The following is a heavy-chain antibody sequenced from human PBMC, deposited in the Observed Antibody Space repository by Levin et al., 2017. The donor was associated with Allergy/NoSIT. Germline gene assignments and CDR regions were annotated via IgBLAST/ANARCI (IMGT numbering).Heavy chain of an antibody. V-gene: IGHV3-15*01. D-gene: IGHD3-10*01. Sequence: GESLKISCAASGFTFSNAWMSWVRQAPGKGLEWVGRIKSKTDGGTTDYAAPVKGRFTISRDDSKNTLYLQMNSLKTEDTAVYYCTTEKWFGELSNYYGMDVWGQGTTVTVSS. CDR2: IKSKTDGGTT. CDR1: GFTFSNAW. J-gene: IGHJ6*02. CDR3: TTEKWFGELSNYYGMDV.